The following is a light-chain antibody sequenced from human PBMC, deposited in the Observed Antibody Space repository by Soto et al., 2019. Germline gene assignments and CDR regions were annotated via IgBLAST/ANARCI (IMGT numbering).Light chain of an antibody. V-gene: IGKV3-20*01. Sequence: IVLTQSPGTLSLSPGDRATLSCRASQNIGDNYLAWYQQKPGQAPRLLIYDASRRAACIPERFSGSGSGTDFTLTINRLEPEDFAVYYCQQFGRSPRFTFGPGTKVDIK. CDR1: QNIGDNY. CDR3: QQFGRSPRFT. J-gene: IGKJ3*01. CDR2: DAS.